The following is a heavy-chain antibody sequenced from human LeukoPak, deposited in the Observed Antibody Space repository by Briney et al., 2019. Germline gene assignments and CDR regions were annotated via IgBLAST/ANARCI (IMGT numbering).Heavy chain of an antibody. CDR1: GYTFTNYD. D-gene: IGHD3-16*02. Sequence: GASVTVSCRASGYTFTNYDINWVRQSPGKGLEWMGGLDPEHGGRLYAQTFQGRVTMTEDASTDTAYMELNRLRSEDTAVYYCATATIIWGSYRSWLDTWGQGTLVTVSS. CDR3: ATATIIWGSYRSWLDT. CDR2: LDPEHGGR. J-gene: IGHJ5*02. V-gene: IGHV1-24*01.